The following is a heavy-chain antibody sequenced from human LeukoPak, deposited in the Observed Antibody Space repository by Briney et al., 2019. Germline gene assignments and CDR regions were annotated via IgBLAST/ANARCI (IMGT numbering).Heavy chain of an antibody. D-gene: IGHD6-6*01. CDR2: INPNSGGT. Sequence: AASVKVSCKASGYTFTGYYMHWVRQAPGQGLEWMGWINPNSGGTNYAQKFQGRVTMTRDTSISTAYMELSRLRSDDTAVYYCARVSKQLVRGLYYYYMDVWGKGTTVTVSS. CDR1: GYTFTGYY. J-gene: IGHJ6*03. CDR3: ARVSKQLVRGLYYYYMDV. V-gene: IGHV1-2*02.